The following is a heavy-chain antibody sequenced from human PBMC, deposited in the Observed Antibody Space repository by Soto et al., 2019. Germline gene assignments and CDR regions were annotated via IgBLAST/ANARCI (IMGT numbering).Heavy chain of an antibody. V-gene: IGHV4-30-4*01. CDR2: IYYSGST. J-gene: IGHJ6*02. Sequence: QVQLQESGPGLVKPSQTLSLTCTVSGGSISSGDYYWSWIRQPPGKGLEWIGYIYYSGSTYYNPSLKSRVTIAVDASTTQFPLKLSSVTSADTAVYSCARGRVTIFGVVLQLHYGMDVWGQGTTVTVSS. CDR3: ARGRVTIFGVVLQLHYGMDV. CDR1: GGSISSGDYY. D-gene: IGHD3-3*01.